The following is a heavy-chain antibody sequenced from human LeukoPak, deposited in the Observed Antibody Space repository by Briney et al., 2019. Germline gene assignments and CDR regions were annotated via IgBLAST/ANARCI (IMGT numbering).Heavy chain of an antibody. V-gene: IGHV3-53*01. D-gene: IGHD3/OR15-3a*01. Sequence: PGGSLRLSCAASGFTVSSNYMSWVRQAPGKGLEWVSVIYSGGSTYYADSVKGRFTISRDNSKNTLYLQMNSLRAEDTAVYCCALDSGPYYFDYWGQGTLVTVSS. CDR1: GFTVSSNY. CDR2: IYSGGST. J-gene: IGHJ4*02. CDR3: ALDSGPYYFDY.